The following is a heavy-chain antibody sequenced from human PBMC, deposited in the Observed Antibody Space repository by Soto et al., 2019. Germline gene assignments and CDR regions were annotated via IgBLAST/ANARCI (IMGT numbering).Heavy chain of an antibody. D-gene: IGHD6-13*01. J-gene: IGHJ4*02. Sequence: GGSLRLSCAASGFTFSSYGMHWVRQAPGKGLEWVAVIWYDGSNKYYADSAKGRFTISRDNSKNTLYLRMNSLRAEDTAVYYCARDPGSPQHYFDYWGQGTLVTVSS. CDR1: GFTFSSYG. CDR3: ARDPGSPQHYFDY. V-gene: IGHV3-33*01. CDR2: IWYDGSNK.